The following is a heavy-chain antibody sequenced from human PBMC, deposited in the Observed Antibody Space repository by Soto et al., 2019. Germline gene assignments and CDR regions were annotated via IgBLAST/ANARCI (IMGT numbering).Heavy chain of an antibody. V-gene: IGHV4-39*01. CDR3: ARHVPSQYTAMVPFDP. CDR2: IYYDGNT. D-gene: IGHD5-18*01. CDR1: GGCMTSRMHC. Sequence: PSETLEISCVVCGGCMTSRMHCGCWIRQPPGKGLECIANIYYDGNTYYNPSLKSRVTISLDTSKNQFSLRLNSVTAADTAVYYCARHVPSQYTAMVPFDPWGQGTLVTVSS. J-gene: IGHJ5*02.